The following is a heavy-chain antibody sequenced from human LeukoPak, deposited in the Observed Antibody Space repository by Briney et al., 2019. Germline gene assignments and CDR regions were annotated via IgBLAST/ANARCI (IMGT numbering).Heavy chain of an antibody. Sequence: PSGTLSLTCAVSGSSINSDYWWTWVRQSPGKGLEWIGEISHTGSVNYNLSLESRVTISTDKSKNQFSLMLRSVAAADTAVYYCARHDDFLSPYDYWGQGVLVTVSS. CDR2: ISHTGSV. D-gene: IGHD3-3*01. V-gene: IGHV4-4*02. J-gene: IGHJ4*02. CDR1: GSSINSDYW. CDR3: ARHDDFLSPYDY.